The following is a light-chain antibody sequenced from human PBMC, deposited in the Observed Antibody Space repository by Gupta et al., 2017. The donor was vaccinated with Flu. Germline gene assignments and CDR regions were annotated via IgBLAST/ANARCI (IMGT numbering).Light chain of an antibody. Sequence: EIQITQSPSSLPASIGDRVTISCRASQDINSFLVWYQQKPGKIPNLLIYGASTLQSGVPSRFSGSGSGTDFTLTIISLQSEDVATYYCQQYDSSPRTFGQGTKVKIK. CDR3: QQYDSSPRT. CDR1: QDINSF. J-gene: IGKJ1*01. CDR2: GAS. V-gene: IGKV1-27*01.